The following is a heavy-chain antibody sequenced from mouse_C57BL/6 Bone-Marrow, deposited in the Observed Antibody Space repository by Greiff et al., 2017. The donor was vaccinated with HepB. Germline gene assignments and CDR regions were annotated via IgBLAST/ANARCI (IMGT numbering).Heavy chain of an antibody. V-gene: IGHV1-81*01. CDR1: GYTFTSYG. Sequence: LVESGAELARPGASVKLSCKASGYTFTSYGISWVKRRTGQGLEWIGEIYPRSGNTYYNEKFKGKATLTADKSSSTAYMELRSLTSEDSAVYFCAREVTGTRDYWGQGTTLTVSS. CDR3: AREVTGTRDY. D-gene: IGHD4-1*01. CDR2: IYPRSGNT. J-gene: IGHJ2*01.